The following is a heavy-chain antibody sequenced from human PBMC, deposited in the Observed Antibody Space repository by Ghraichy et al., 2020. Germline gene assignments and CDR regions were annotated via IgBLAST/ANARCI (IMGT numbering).Heavy chain of an antibody. CDR1: GGSISSSSYF. CDR2: IYYYGNT. Sequence: QTLSLTCTVSGGSISSSSYFWGWIRQPPGKGLEWIGSIYYYGNTYYNPSLKSRVTISVDTSKNQFSLKLSSVTAADTAVYYCARHENIVVVTAARAFDIWGQGTMVTVSS. CDR3: ARHENIVVVTAARAFDI. D-gene: IGHD2-21*02. J-gene: IGHJ3*02. V-gene: IGHV4-39*01.